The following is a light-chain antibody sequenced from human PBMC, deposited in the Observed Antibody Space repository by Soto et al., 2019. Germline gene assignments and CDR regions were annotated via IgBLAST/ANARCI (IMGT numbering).Light chain of an antibody. J-gene: IGLJ3*02. Sequence: QSALTQPRSVSGSPGQSVAISCTGTSSDVGGYNYVSWYQQYPGKAPKLIIYDVSKRPSGVPDRFSGSKSGNTASLTISGLEAEDESYYYWGSYAGTYTFWVFGGGTKVTVL. CDR1: SSDVGGYNY. V-gene: IGLV2-11*01. CDR2: DVS. CDR3: GSYAGTYTFWV.